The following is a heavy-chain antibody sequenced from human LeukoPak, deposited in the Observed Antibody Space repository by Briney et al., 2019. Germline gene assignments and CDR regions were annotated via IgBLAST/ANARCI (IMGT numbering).Heavy chain of an antibody. CDR1: GFTFSSYA. D-gene: IGHD2-2*01. J-gene: IGHJ4*02. Sequence: GGSLRRACAASGFTFSSYAISWVGQAPGKGLDWVSTVRGGGGTTYYADSVKGRFTISRDNSKNTLFLQMNSLRAEDTAIYYCAKDMGYCSSATCYGLDYWGQGTLVTVSS. CDR3: AKDMGYCSSATCYGLDY. V-gene: IGHV3-23*01. CDR2: VRGGGGTT.